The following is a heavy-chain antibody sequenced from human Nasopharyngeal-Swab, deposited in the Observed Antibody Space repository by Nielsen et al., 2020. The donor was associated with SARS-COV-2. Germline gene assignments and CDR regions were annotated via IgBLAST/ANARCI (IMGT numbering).Heavy chain of an antibody. J-gene: IGHJ6*03. CDR3: ARDGVTIFGVVGYYYYMDV. V-gene: IGHV3-21*01. D-gene: IGHD3-3*01. CDR1: GFTFSSYS. Sequence: GESLKISCAASGFTFSSYSMNWVRQAPGKGLEWVSSISSSSSYIYYADSVKGRFTISRDNAKNSLYLQMNSLRAEDTAVYYCARDGVTIFGVVGYYYYMDVWGKGTTVTVSS. CDR2: ISSSSSYI.